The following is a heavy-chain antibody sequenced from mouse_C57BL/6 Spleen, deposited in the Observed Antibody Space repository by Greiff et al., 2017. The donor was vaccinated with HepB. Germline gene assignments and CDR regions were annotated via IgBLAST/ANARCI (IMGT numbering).Heavy chain of an antibody. Sequence: QVHLQQPGAELVKPGASVKMSCKASGYTFTSYWITWVKQRPGQGLEWIGDIYPGSGSTNYNEKFKSKATLTVDTSSSTAYMQLSSLTSEDSAVYYCARWGDYDGGFAYWGQGTLVTVSA. CDR1: GYTFTSYW. CDR3: ARWGDYDGGFAY. CDR2: IYPGSGST. D-gene: IGHD2-4*01. V-gene: IGHV1-55*01. J-gene: IGHJ3*01.